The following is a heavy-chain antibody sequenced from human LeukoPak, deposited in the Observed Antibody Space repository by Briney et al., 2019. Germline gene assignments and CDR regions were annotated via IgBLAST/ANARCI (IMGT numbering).Heavy chain of an antibody. CDR1: GFTFSSYA. CDR2: LSASGEST. J-gene: IGHJ3*02. V-gene: IGHV3-23*01. CDR3: AKGMGYGSGTTYYSVAFDI. D-gene: IGHD2-2*01. Sequence: GGSLRLSCAASGFTFSSYAMSWVRQAPGKGLEWVSALSASGESTYYADSVKGRFTISRDNSKNTLYLHMSSLSAEDTAVYYCAKGMGYGSGTTYYSVAFDIWGQGTMVT.